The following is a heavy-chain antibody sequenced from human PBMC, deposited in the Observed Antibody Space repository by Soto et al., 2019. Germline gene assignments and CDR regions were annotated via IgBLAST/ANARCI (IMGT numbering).Heavy chain of an antibody. Sequence: QVQLVQSGAEVKKPGSSVKVSCKASGGTFSSYAISWVRQAPGQGLEWMGGIIPIFGTANYAQKFQGRVTITADESTSTAHMELSSLRSEDTAVYSCAKAQEKGSWYCFDYWGQGTLVTVSS. V-gene: IGHV1-69*12. CDR2: IIPIFGTA. CDR3: AKAQEKGSWYCFDY. J-gene: IGHJ4*02. CDR1: GGTFSSYA. D-gene: IGHD6-13*01.